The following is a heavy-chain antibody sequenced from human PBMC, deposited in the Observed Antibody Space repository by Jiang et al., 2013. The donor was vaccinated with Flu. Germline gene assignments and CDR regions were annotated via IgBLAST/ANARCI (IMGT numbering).Heavy chain of an antibody. Sequence: SVSSYSAAWNWIRQSPSRGLEWLGRTYYRSKWYNDYAVSVKSRITINPDTSKNQFSLQLNSVTPEDTAVYYCAKSRRDCGGDCYYNWFDPWGQGTLVTVSS. CDR1: SVSSYSAA. J-gene: IGHJ5*02. CDR3: AKSRRDCGGDCYYNWFDP. V-gene: IGHV6-1*01. D-gene: IGHD2-21*02. CDR2: TYYRSKWYN.